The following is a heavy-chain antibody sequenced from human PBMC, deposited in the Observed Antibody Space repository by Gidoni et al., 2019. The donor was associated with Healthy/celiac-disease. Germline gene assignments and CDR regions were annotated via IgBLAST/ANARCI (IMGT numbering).Heavy chain of an antibody. Sequence: EVQLVESGGGLIQPGGSLRLSGADSGFTVSSNYMSWVRQAPGKGLEWVSVIYSGGSTYYADSVKGRFTISRDNSKNTLYLQMNSLRAEDTAVYYCARARPPREYSGLWGQGTLVTVSS. D-gene: IGHD5-12*01. V-gene: IGHV3-53*01. CDR1: GFTVSSNY. J-gene: IGHJ4*02. CDR2: IYSGGST. CDR3: ARARPPREYSGL.